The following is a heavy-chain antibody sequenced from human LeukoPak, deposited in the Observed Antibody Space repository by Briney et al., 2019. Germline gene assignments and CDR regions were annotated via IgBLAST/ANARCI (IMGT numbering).Heavy chain of an antibody. CDR3: ASRERGSYYNVVY. CDR2: VIPIFGTA. D-gene: IGHD3-10*01. CDR1: GGTFSSYA. V-gene: IGHV1-69*05. Sequence: GASVKVSCKASGGTFSSYAISWVRQAPGQGLEWMGGVIPIFGTANYAQKFQGRVTITTDESTSTAYMELSSLRSEDTAVYYCASRERGSYYNVVYWGQGTLVTVSS. J-gene: IGHJ4*02.